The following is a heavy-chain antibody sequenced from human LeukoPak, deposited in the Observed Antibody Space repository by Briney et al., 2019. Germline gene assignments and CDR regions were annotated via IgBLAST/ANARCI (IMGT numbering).Heavy chain of an antibody. CDR1: GYSIITAYY. V-gene: IGHV4-38-2*01. J-gene: IGHJ5*02. Sequence: SETLSLTCAVSGYSIITAYYWGWIRQTPGKGLEWIGSLSHGGTTYYKSSLNSRVTISLDTSNNQFSLRLSSVTAAGTAVYYCARFNIVRDLATYNWVDPWGQGTLVTVSS. D-gene: IGHD3-10*01. CDR2: LSHGGTT. CDR3: ARFNIVRDLATYNWVDP.